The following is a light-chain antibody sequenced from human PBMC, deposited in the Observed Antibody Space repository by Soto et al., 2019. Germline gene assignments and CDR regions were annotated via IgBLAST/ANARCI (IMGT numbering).Light chain of an antibody. CDR1: NSNFGSGYD. V-gene: IGLV1-40*01. Sequence: QSVLTQPPSVSGAPGQRVTISCTGSNSNFGSGYDVHWYQQLPGAAPKLLIYGNINRPSGVPDRFSGSKSGTSASLAITGLQAEDEADYYCQSYDNSLSGWVFGGGTQLTVL. CDR3: QSYDNSLSGWV. CDR2: GNI. J-gene: IGLJ3*02.